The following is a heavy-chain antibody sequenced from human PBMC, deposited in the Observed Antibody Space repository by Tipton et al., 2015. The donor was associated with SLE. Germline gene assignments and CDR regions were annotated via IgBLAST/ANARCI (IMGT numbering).Heavy chain of an antibody. V-gene: IGHV1-69*09. D-gene: IGHD3-22*01. CDR1: GGTFSSYT. J-gene: IGHJ3*02. Sequence: QVQLVQSGAEVKKPGSSVKVSCKASGGTFSSYTIGWVRQAPGQGLEWMGRIIPIHGIANYAQKFQGRVTITADKSTSTAYMELSSLRSEDTAVYYCARRVDYDSSGYYYAYDAFDIWGQGTMVTVSS. CDR2: IIPIHGIA. CDR3: ARRVDYDSSGYYYAYDAFDI.